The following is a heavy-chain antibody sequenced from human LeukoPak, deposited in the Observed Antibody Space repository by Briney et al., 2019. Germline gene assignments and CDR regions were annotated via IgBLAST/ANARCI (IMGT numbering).Heavy chain of an antibody. Sequence: GGSLRLSCAASGFTFSSYSMNWVRQAPGKGLEWVSSISSSSSYIYYADSVKGRFTISRDNAKNSLYLQMNSLRAEDTAVYYCAREYYYDGSGYPNRFDPWGQGTLVTVSS. CDR1: GFTFSSYS. D-gene: IGHD3-22*01. CDR2: ISSSSSYI. CDR3: AREYYYDGSGYPNRFDP. J-gene: IGHJ5*02. V-gene: IGHV3-21*01.